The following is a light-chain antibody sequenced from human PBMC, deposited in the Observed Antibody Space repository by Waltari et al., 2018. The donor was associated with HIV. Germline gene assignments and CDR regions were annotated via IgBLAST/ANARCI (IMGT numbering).Light chain of an antibody. J-gene: IGKJ2*02. CDR2: KAS. V-gene: IGKV1-5*03. CDR1: QSISSW. CDR3: QQYSRDRCT. Sequence: DIQMTQSPSTLSASVGDRVTITCRASQSISSWLAWCQQKPGKVPKLLIYKASSLQSGVPSRFSGSGSGTEFTLTIDSLQPDDFATYYCQQYSRDRCTFGQGTNLELK.